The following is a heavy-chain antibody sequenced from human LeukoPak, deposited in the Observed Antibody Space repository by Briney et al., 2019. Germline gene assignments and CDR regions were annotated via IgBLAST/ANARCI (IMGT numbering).Heavy chain of an antibody. D-gene: IGHD6-19*01. V-gene: IGHV1-24*01. Sequence: GASVKVSCKVSGYTLTELSMHWVRQAPGKGLEWMGGFDPEDGETIYAQKFQGRVTMTEDTSTDTAYIELSSLRSEDTAVYYCATGPGIAVAVPFDYWGQGTLVTVSS. J-gene: IGHJ4*02. CDR2: FDPEDGET. CDR1: GYTLTELS. CDR3: ATGPGIAVAVPFDY.